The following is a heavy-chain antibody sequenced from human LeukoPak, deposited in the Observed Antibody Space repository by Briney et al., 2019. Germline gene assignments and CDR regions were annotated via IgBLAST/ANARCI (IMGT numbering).Heavy chain of an antibody. V-gene: IGHV4-31*03. CDR1: GGSISSGGYY. Sequence: SQTLSPTCTVSGGSISSGGYYWSWIRQHPGKGLEWIGYIYYSGSTYYNPSLKSRVTVSVDTSKNQFSLKLSSVTAADTAVYYCARVSSLYYDSSGYLDYWGQGTLVTVSS. CDR2: IYYSGST. J-gene: IGHJ4*02. D-gene: IGHD3-22*01. CDR3: ARVSSLYYDSSGYLDY.